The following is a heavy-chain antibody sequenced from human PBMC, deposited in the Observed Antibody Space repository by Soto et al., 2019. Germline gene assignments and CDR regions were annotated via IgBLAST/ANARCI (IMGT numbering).Heavy chain of an antibody. D-gene: IGHD6-19*01. J-gene: IGHJ5*02. V-gene: IGHV4-61*01. CDR3: ATYSCGGYAVSS. Sequence: QVQLQESGPGLVKPSETLSLTCTVSGGSVSSGSYYWSWIRQPPGKGLEWIGYIYYSGSTNYNPSPNSRPTISVETSKTQFSLKLRSAPAADTAAYSCATYSCGGYAVSSWGQGTLVTVSS. CDR2: IYYSGST. CDR1: GGSVSSGSYY.